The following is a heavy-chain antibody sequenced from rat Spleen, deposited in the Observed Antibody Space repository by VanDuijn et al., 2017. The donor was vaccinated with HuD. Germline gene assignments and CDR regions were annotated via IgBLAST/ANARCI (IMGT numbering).Heavy chain of an antibody. CDR1: GFTFSNYG. CDR3: TTDTFYDGTYYPGGFDY. CDR2: ISYDGGST. J-gene: IGHJ2*01. D-gene: IGHD1-12*02. V-gene: IGHV5-20*01. Sequence: EVQLVESGGRLVQPGNSLKLSCAASGFTFSNYGMAWVRQAPTKGLEWVAYISYDGGSTYYRDSVKGRFTISRDNAKSTLYLQLDSLRSEDTATYYCTTDTFYDGTYYPGGFDYWGQGVMVTVSS.